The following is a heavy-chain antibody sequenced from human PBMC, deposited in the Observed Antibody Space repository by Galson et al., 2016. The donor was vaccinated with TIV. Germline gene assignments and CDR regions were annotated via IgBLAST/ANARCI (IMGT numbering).Heavy chain of an antibody. Sequence: TLSLTCTVSGAPIRDGDSFWSWIRPSPGKGLEWIGYIYYSGRTLYNPSLKSRITISVDTSKNQLSVKLTSVTAADTAVYYCARKAGYYYYAMDVWGQGTTVTVSS. CDR3: ARKAGYYYYAMDV. CDR2: IYYSGRT. CDR1: GAPIRDGDSF. V-gene: IGHV4-30-4*01. J-gene: IGHJ6*02.